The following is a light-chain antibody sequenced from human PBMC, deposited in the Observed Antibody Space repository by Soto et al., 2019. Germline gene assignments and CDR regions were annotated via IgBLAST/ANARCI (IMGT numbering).Light chain of an antibody. CDR2: GNS. Sequence: QSVLTQPPSVSGAPGQRVTISCTGSSSNIGAGYDVHWYQQLPGTAPKLLIYGNSNRPSGVPDRFSGSKSGNTASLTISGLQAEDEADYYCSSYTSSGTHVVFGGGTKLTVL. CDR3: SSYTSSGTHVV. J-gene: IGLJ2*01. V-gene: IGLV1-40*01. CDR1: SSNIGAGYD.